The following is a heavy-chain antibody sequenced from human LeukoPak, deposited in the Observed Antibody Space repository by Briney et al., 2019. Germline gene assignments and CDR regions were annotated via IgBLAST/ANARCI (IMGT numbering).Heavy chain of an antibody. CDR3: AGGYYDSSGYYGLDY. Sequence: SETPSLTCTVSGGSISSGGYYWSWIRQHPGKGLEWIGYIYYSGSTYYNPSLKSRVTISVDTSKNQFSLKLSSVTAADTAVYYCAGGYYDSSGYYGLDYWGQGTLVTVSS. CDR1: GGSISSGGYY. D-gene: IGHD3-22*01. CDR2: IYYSGST. V-gene: IGHV4-31*03. J-gene: IGHJ4*02.